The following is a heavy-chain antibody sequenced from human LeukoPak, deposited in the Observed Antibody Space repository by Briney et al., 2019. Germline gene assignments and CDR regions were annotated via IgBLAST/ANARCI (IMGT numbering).Heavy chain of an antibody. CDR2: ISCSGSTI. D-gene: IGHD2-21*01. V-gene: IGHV3-11*04. J-gene: IGHJ4*02. CDR1: GFTFSDYY. Sequence: GGXLXLSCAASGFTFSDYYMNWIRQAPGKGLEWVSYISCSGSTIYYADSVKGRFTISRDNAKNTLYLQMNSLRAEDTVVYYCAKVGRDSDYWGQGTLVTVSS. CDR3: AKVGRDSDY.